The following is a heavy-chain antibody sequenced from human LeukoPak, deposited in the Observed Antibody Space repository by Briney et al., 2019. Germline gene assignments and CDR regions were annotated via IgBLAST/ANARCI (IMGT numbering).Heavy chain of an antibody. V-gene: IGHV3-33*01. CDR1: GFIFSNYG. Sequence: GGSLRLSCEASGFIFSNYGMHWVRQAPGKGLEWVAVIWYDGSNKYYVDSVKGRFTISRDNSKNTLYLQMNSLRAEDTAVYYCAREVVVVPAADGAHYFDYWGQGTLVTVSS. CDR3: AREVVVVPAADGAHYFDY. D-gene: IGHD2-2*01. CDR2: IWYDGSNK. J-gene: IGHJ4*02.